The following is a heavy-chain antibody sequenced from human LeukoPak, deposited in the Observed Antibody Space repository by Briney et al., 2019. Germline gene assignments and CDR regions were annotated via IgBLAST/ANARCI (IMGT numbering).Heavy chain of an antibody. CDR2: ISGSGGST. V-gene: IGHV3-23*01. J-gene: IGHJ4*02. CDR1: GSTFSSYA. Sequence: PGGSLRLSCAASGSTFSSYAMSWVRQAPGKGLEWVSAISGSGGSTYYADSVKGRFTISRDNSKNTLYLQMNSLRAEDTAVYYCAKASRVATITFLPDYWGQGTLVTVSS. CDR3: AKASRVATITFLPDY. D-gene: IGHD5-12*01.